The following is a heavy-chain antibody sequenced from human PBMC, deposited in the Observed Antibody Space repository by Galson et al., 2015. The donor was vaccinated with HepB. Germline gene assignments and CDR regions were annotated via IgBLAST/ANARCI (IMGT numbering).Heavy chain of an antibody. J-gene: IGHJ3*02. CDR3: VRERSGWHDGFDI. V-gene: IGHV3-74*01. CDR1: GFTFISYW. D-gene: IGHD6-19*01. CDR2: INSGGTST. Sequence: SLRLSCAASGFTFISYWMHWVRLPPGKGLVWVSRINSGGTSTAYADSVKGRFTISGDNAKNTLYLQMDSLRVEDTAVYYCVRERSGWHDGFDIWGQGTMVTVSS.